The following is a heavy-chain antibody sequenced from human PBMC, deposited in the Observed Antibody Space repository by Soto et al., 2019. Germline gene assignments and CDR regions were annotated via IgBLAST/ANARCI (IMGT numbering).Heavy chain of an antibody. CDR1: GGSFREYY. Sequence: SETLSLTCAVNGGSFREYYWSWLRQPPGKGLEWIGEINQSGTTHYNPSLKRRINISIDTSKNQFSLNLTSVTAADTATYYCERDIITVIGGELYYYFGMDVWGQGTTVTVSS. CDR2: INQSGTT. J-gene: IGHJ6*02. D-gene: IGHD3-10*01. CDR3: ERDIITVIGGELYYYFGMDV. V-gene: IGHV4-34*01.